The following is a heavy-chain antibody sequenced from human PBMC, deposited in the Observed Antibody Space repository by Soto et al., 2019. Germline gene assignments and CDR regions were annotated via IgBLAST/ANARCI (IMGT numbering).Heavy chain of an antibody. CDR1: GGSISSYY. V-gene: IGHV4-4*07. D-gene: IGHD6-6*01. J-gene: IGHJ6*02. CDR3: ARVRIAARTGAYGMDV. Sequence: QVQLQESGPGLVKPSETLSLTCTVSGGSISSYYWSWIRQPAGKGLEWIGRIYTSGSTNYNPSLKSRFTMSVDTSKNQFSLKLSSVTAADTAVYYCARVRIAARTGAYGMDVWGQGTTVTVSS. CDR2: IYTSGST.